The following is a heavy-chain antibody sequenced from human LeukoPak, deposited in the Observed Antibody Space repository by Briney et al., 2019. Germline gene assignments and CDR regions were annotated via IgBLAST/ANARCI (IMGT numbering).Heavy chain of an antibody. CDR3: ARVISSWYKTAYYYYMDV. Sequence: SETLSLTCTVSGGSISSSSYYWGWIRQPPGKGLEWIGSIYHSGSTYYNPSLKSRVTISVDTSKNQFSLKLSSVTAADTAVYYCARVISSWYKTAYYYYMDVWGKGTTVTVSS. CDR2: IYHSGST. V-gene: IGHV4-39*07. J-gene: IGHJ6*03. CDR1: GGSISSSSYY. D-gene: IGHD6-13*01.